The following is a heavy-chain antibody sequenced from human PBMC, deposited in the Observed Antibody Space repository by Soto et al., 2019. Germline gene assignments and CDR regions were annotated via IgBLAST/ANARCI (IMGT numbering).Heavy chain of an antibody. CDR3: ARDDCSGGSCYSS. J-gene: IGHJ5*02. D-gene: IGHD2-15*01. CDR1: GGSISSSSYY. CDR2: IYYSGCT. Sequence: QLQLQESGPGLVKPSKTLSLTCTVSGGSISSSSYYWGWIRQPPGKGLEWIGSIYYSGCTYYNPSLKSRVTISVDTSKNQFSLKLSSVTAADTAVYYCARDDCSGGSCYSSWGQGTLVTVSS. V-gene: IGHV4-39*02.